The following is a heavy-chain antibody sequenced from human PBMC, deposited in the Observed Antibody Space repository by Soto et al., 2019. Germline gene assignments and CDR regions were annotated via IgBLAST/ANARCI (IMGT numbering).Heavy chain of an antibody. D-gene: IGHD4-17*01. CDR2: ISISGSKT. J-gene: IGHJ6*03. CDR3: AKHDYGDLKSYYM. V-gene: IGHV3-23*01. CDR1: GFTFSSYA. Sequence: VSLRLSCAASGFTFSSYAMTWVRQVPGKGLEWVSSISISGSKTHYVDSVKGRFTISRDNSKNTMSLQMNSLRAADTAIYYCAKHDYGDLKSYYMWGKGAMFRVSS.